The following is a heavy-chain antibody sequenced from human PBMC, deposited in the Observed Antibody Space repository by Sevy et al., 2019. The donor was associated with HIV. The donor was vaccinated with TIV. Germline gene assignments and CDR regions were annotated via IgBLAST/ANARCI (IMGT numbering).Heavy chain of an antibody. CDR2: TYYRSTWHK. J-gene: IGHJ4*02. CDR3: ARDHNFVLDF. D-gene: IGHD1-20*01. CDR1: GDTVSSDXXX. V-gene: IGHV6-1*01. Sequence: SQTLSLTCAISGDTVSSDXXXXXXXRXSPAXGXEWLGRTYYRSTWHKDYGTSLNSRMTINPDTSKNQFSLQLKSVTPEDTAIYYCARDHNFVLDFWGQGILVTVSS.